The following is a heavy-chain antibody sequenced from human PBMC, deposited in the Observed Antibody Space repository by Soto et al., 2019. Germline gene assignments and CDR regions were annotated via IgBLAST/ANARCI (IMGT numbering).Heavy chain of an antibody. Sequence: EVQLVESGGGLVQPGGSLRLSCAASGFTFSSYSMNWVRQAPGKGLEWVSYISSSSSTIYYADSVKGRFTISRDNAKNSLYLQMNSLRAEDTAVYYCARELRYGSGSYLGWFDPWGKGPLVTVSS. CDR1: GFTFSSYS. D-gene: IGHD3-10*01. CDR3: ARELRYGSGSYLGWFDP. V-gene: IGHV3-48*01. J-gene: IGHJ5*02. CDR2: ISSSSSTI.